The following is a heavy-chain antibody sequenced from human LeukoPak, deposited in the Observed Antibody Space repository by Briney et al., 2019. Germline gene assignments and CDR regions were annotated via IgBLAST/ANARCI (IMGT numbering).Heavy chain of an antibody. J-gene: IGHJ4*02. CDR2: ISSSGSTI. V-gene: IGHV3-48*03. CDR1: GFSFSSYE. Sequence: GGSLRLSCAASGFSFSSYEMNWVRQAPGKGLEWVSYISSSGSTIYYADSVKGRFTISRDNAKNSLYLQMNSLRAEDTAVYYCAREGYCSGGSCPVDYWGQGTLVTVSS. D-gene: IGHD2-15*01. CDR3: AREGYCSGGSCPVDY.